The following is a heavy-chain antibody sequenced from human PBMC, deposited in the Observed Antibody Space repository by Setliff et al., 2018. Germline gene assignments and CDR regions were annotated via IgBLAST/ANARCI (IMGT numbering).Heavy chain of an antibody. J-gene: IGHJ4*02. CDR3: SRLVRYCSKTTCQTASGAEV. CDR2: ISAYTGNT. V-gene: IGHV1-18*01. CDR1: GYTFSHSG. Sequence: ASVKVSCKASGYTFSHSGITWVRQAPGQGLEWMGWISAYTGNTNYAQKLQGRVTMTTDASTNTAYMELRGLSSDDTAVYYCSRLVRYCSKTTCQTASGAEVWGQGTQVTV. D-gene: IGHD2-8*01.